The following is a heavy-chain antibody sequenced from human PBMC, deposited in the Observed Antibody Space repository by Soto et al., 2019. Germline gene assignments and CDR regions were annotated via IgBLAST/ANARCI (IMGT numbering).Heavy chain of an antibody. D-gene: IGHD2-8*01. V-gene: IGHV1-69*01. Sequence: QVQLVQSGAEVKKPGSSVKVSCKASGGTFSSYAISWVRQAPGQGLEWMGGIIPIFGTANYAQKFQGRVTITADESTSTAYMELSSLRAEDTAVDDCARESRWGDCTNGVCHPEDYWGQGTLVTVSS. CDR2: IIPIFGTA. J-gene: IGHJ4*02. CDR1: GGTFSSYA. CDR3: ARESRWGDCTNGVCHPEDY.